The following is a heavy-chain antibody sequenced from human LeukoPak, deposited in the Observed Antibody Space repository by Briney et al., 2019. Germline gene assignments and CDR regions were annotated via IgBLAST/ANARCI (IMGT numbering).Heavy chain of an antibody. CDR2: ISSSSSYI. D-gene: IGHD4/OR15-4a*01. J-gene: IGHJ4*02. CDR3: AKGVARFGYGALLDY. V-gene: IGHV3-21*01. Sequence: GGSLRLSCAASGFTFSSYSVNWVRQAPGKGLEWVSSISSSSSYIYYADSVKGRFTISRDNAKNSLYLQMNSLRTEDTAVYYCAKGVARFGYGALLDYWGQGTLVTVSS. CDR1: GFTFSSYS.